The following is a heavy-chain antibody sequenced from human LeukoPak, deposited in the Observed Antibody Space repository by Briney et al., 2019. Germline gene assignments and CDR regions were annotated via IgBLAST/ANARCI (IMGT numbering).Heavy chain of an antibody. D-gene: IGHD3-3*01. V-gene: IGHV3-30*04. CDR2: ISYDGSNK. J-gene: IGHJ4*02. CDR3: AKGDYDFFPLDY. Sequence: SGGSLRLSCAASGFTFSSYAMHWVRQAPGKGLEWVAVISYDGSNKYYADSVKGRFTISRDNSKNTLYLQMNSLRAEDTAVYYCAKGDYDFFPLDYWGQGTLVTVSS. CDR1: GFTFSSYA.